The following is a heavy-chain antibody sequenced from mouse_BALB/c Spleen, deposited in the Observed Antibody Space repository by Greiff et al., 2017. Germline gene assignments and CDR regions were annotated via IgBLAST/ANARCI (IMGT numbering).Heavy chain of an antibody. J-gene: IGHJ4*01. CDR3: ARDGRGGPYYAMDY. Sequence: VKLVESGPGLVAPSQSLSITCTVSGFSLTSYGVHWVRQPPGKGLEWLGVIWAGGSTNYNSALMSRLSISKDNSKSQVFLKMNSLQTDDTAMYYCARDGRGGPYYAMDYWGQGTSVTVSS. CDR2: IWAGGST. V-gene: IGHV2-9*02. D-gene: IGHD3-3*01. CDR1: GFSLTSYG.